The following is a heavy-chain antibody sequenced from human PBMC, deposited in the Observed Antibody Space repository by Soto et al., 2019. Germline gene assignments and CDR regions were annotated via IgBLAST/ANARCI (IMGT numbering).Heavy chain of an antibody. CDR1: GDSISSYY. CDR2: IDHSGST. V-gene: IGHV4-59*12. Sequence: PSETLSLTCTVSGDSISSYYWSWIRQPPGKGLEWIGYIDHSGSTNYNPSLKSRVTMSVDTSKNQFSLKLSSVTAADTAVYYCARANSSSWGLYYYYYGMDVWGQGTTVTVSS. CDR3: ARANSSSWGLYYYYYGMDV. D-gene: IGHD6-13*01. J-gene: IGHJ6*02.